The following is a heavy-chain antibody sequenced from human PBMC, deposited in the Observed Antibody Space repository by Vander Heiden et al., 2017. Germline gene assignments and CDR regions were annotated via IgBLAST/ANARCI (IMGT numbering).Heavy chain of an antibody. CDR1: GLTSSDST. Sequence: QVQLVESGGGVVQPGRSLRLSCSVSGLTSSDSTLPWARQAPGQGPGWVAVFWADGTTRFYADSVKGRFTISRDNFKNTLYLQMNSLTPEDTTVYYCATELGITGFDSWGQGTLVTVSS. V-gene: IGHV3-30*04. CDR2: FWADGTTR. CDR3: ATELGITGFDS. D-gene: IGHD1-7*01. J-gene: IGHJ5*01.